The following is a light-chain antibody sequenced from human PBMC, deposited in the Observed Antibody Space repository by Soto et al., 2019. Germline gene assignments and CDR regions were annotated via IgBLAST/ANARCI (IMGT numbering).Light chain of an antibody. CDR2: GAS. CDR1: QSVSSRY. J-gene: IGKJ5*01. CDR3: QQYYSTPSIT. Sequence: EIVLTQSPGTLSLSPGERATLSCRASQSVSSRYLAWYQQKPGQAPRLLIYGASSRATGIPDRFSGSGSGTDFTLTISRLQAEDVAVYYCQQYYSTPSITFGQGTRLDI. V-gene: IGKV3-20*01.